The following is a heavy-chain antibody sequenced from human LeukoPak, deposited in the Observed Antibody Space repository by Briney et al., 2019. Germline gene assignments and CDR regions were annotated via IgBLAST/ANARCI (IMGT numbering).Heavy chain of an antibody. CDR1: GYTFTGYY. V-gene: IGHV1-2*02. CDR2: INPNSGGT. D-gene: IGHD2-15*01. Sequence: EASVKVSCKASGYTFTGYYMHWVRQAPGQGLEWMGWINPNSGGTNYAQKFQGRVTMTRDTSISTAYMELSRLRSDDTAVYYCARTVVGAAYWYFDLWGRGTLVTVSS. CDR3: ARTVVGAAYWYFDL. J-gene: IGHJ2*01.